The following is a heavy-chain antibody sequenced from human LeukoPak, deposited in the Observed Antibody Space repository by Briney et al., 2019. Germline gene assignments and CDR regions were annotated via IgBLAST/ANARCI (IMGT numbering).Heavy chain of an antibody. V-gene: IGHV4-34*01. J-gene: IGHJ5*02. D-gene: IGHD2-15*01. CDR2: INHSGST. CDR1: GGSFSGYY. Sequence: SETLSLTCAVYGGSFSGYYWSWIRQPPGKGLEWIGEINHSGSTNYNPSLKSRVTISVDTSKNQFSLKLSSVTAADTAVYYCARVTPYCSGGSCYPGWFDPWGQGTLATVSS. CDR3: ARVTPYCSGGSCYPGWFDP.